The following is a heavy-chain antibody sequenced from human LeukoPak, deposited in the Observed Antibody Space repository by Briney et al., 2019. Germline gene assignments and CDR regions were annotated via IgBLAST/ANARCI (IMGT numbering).Heavy chain of an antibody. Sequence: SETLSLTCTVSGGSISRSSYHWGWVRQSPGKGLEWIGSIYYSGNTYYNPSLKSRVTMSVDTSKNQFSLKLSSVTAADTAVYYCARDGGAVAGHDYWGQGTLVTVSS. CDR2: IYYSGNT. V-gene: IGHV4-39*02. CDR1: GGSISRSSYH. CDR3: ARDGGAVAGHDY. D-gene: IGHD6-19*01. J-gene: IGHJ4*02.